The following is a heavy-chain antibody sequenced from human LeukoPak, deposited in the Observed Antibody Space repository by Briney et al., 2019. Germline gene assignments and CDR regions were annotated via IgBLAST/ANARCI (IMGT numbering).Heavy chain of an antibody. V-gene: IGHV3-21*01. J-gene: IGHJ6*03. Sequence: AGGSLRLSCAASGFTFSSYSMNWVRQAPGKWLEWVSSISSSSSYIYYADSGKGRFTISRDNAKNSLYLQMNSLRAEDTAVYYCARDNYPTGDYYMDVWGKGTTVTVSS. D-gene: IGHD7-27*01. CDR2: ISSSSSYI. CDR1: GFTFSSYS. CDR3: ARDNYPTGDYYMDV.